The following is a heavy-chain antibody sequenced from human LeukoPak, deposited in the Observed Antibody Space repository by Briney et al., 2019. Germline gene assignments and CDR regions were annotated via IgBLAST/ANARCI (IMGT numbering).Heavy chain of an antibody. D-gene: IGHD4-17*01. Sequence: SETLSLTCTVSGGSVSTYYWSWIRQPPGKGLEWIGEINHSGSTNYNPSLKSRVTISVDTSKNQFSLKLSSVTAADTAVYYCARGLGYGDYAVDYWGQGTLVTVSS. J-gene: IGHJ4*02. CDR3: ARGLGYGDYAVDY. CDR2: INHSGST. CDR1: GGSVSTYY. V-gene: IGHV4-34*01.